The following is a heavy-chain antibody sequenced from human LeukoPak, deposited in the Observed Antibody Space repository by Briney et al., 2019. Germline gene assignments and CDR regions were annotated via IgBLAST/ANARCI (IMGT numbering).Heavy chain of an antibody. V-gene: IGHV4-59*01. Sequence: SETLSLTCTVSGGSISSYYWSWIRQPPGKGLEWIGYIYYGGSTNYNPSLKSRVTISVDTSKNQFSLKLSSVTAADTAVYYCARATYGGPFDYWGQGTLVTVSS. CDR3: ARATYGGPFDY. D-gene: IGHD4-23*01. CDR2: IYYGGST. J-gene: IGHJ4*02. CDR1: GGSISSYY.